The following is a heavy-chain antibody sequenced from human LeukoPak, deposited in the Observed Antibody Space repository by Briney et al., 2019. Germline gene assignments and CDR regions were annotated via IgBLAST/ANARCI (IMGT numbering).Heavy chain of an antibody. Sequence: GGSLRLSCGASGFTFSSYWMSWVRQAPGKGLEWVANIKQDGSEKYYVDSVKDRFTISRDNAKNSLYLQMISLRVDDTAVYYCARARWAAGAASFDYWGQGSVVTVSS. CDR1: GFTFSSYW. D-gene: IGHD4-23*01. V-gene: IGHV3-7*04. CDR2: IKQDGSEK. CDR3: ARARWAAGAASFDY. J-gene: IGHJ4*02.